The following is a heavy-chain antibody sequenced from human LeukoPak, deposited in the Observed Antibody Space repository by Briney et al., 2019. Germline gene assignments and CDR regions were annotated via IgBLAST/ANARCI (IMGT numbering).Heavy chain of an antibody. Sequence: ASVKVSCKASGYTFTGYYMHWVRQAPGQGLEWMGWINPNSGGTNYAQKFQGRVTMTRGTSISTAYMELSRLRSDDTAVYYCARGVVTMVRGVLYYYYGMDVWGQGTTVTVSS. CDR1: GYTFTGYY. V-gene: IGHV1-2*02. D-gene: IGHD3-10*01. CDR2: INPNSGGT. J-gene: IGHJ6*02. CDR3: ARGVVTMVRGVLYYYYGMDV.